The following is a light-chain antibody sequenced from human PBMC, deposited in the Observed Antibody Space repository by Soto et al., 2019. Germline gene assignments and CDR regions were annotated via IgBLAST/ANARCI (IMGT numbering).Light chain of an antibody. CDR2: EVS. CDR3: SSYAGSNHVV. V-gene: IGLV2-14*02. J-gene: IGLJ2*01. Sequence: QSALTQPASVSGSPGQSITISCTGTSGDVGTYDLVSWYQHHPGAAPKLMIYEVSKRPSGVPDRFSGSKSGNTASLTVSGLQAEDEADYYCSSYAGSNHVVFGGGTKLTVL. CDR1: SGDVGTYDL.